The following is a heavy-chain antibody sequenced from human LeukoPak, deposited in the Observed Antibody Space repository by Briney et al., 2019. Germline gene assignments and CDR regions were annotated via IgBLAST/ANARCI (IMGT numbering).Heavy chain of an antibody. CDR3: ARGAQDSSGWYGGFDY. CDR1: GGSISSYY. J-gene: IGHJ4*02. D-gene: IGHD6-19*01. CDR2: IYYSGST. V-gene: IGHV4-59*12. Sequence: SETLSLTCTVSGGSISSYYWSWIRQPPGKGLEWIGYIYYSGSTNYNPSLKSRVTISVDTSKNQSSLKLSSVTAADTAVYYCARGAQDSSGWYGGFDYWGQGTLVTVSS.